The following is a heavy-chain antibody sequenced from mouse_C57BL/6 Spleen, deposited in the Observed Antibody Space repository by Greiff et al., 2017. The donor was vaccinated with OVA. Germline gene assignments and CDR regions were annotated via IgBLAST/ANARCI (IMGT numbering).Heavy chain of an antibody. J-gene: IGHJ4*01. D-gene: IGHD2-4*01. V-gene: IGHV5-9*01. CDR1: GFTFSSYT. CDR3: ARHVDYPYYAMDY. CDR2: ISGGGGNT. Sequence: EVQVVESGGGLVKPGGSLKLSCAASGFTFSSYTMSWVRQTPEKRLEWVATISGGGGNTYYPDSVKGRFTISRDNAKNTLYLQMSSLRSEDTALYYCARHVDYPYYAMDYWGQGTSVTVSS.